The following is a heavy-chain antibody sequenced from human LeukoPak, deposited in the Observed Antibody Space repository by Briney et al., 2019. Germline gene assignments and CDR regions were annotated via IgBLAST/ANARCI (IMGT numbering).Heavy chain of an antibody. V-gene: IGHV4-4*07. Sequence: PSETLSLTCTVSGDSISNYYWSWIRQPAGKGLEWIGRIYTSGSTNYNPFLKSRVTMSVDTSKNQFSLKLTSVTAADTAVYYCCGSGWFAGPFGYWGQGALVTVSS. D-gene: IGHD6-19*01. CDR1: GDSISNYY. CDR2: IYTSGST. J-gene: IGHJ4*02. CDR3: CGSGWFAGPFGY.